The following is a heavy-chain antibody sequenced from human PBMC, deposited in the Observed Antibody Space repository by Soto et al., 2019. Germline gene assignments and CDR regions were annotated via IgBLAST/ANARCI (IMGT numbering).Heavy chain of an antibody. CDR1: GYSVTTYW. CDR2: IYPGDSDT. CDR3: ARHAEDYYYGMDV. J-gene: IGHJ6*02. Sequence: GESLKISCKGSGYSVTTYWIGWVRQMPGEGLEWMGIIYPGDSDTRYSPSFQGQVTISADKSISTAYLQWSSLKASDTAMYYCARHAEDYYYGMDVWGQGTTVTVSS. V-gene: IGHV5-51*01.